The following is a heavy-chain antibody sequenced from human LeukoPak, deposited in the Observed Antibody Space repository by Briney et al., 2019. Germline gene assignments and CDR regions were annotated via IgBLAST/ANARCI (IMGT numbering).Heavy chain of an antibody. Sequence: GGSLRLSCAASGFTFSSYAMRWVRQAPGKGLEWVSAISGSGGSTYYADSVKGRFTISRDNSKNTLYLQMNSLRAEDTAVYYCAKDDYDSSGPNYFDYWGQGTLVTVSS. J-gene: IGHJ4*02. CDR3: AKDDYDSSGPNYFDY. CDR2: ISGSGGST. D-gene: IGHD3-22*01. CDR1: GFTFSSYA. V-gene: IGHV3-23*01.